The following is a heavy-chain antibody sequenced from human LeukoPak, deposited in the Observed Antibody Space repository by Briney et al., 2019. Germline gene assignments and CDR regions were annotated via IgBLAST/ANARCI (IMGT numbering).Heavy chain of an antibody. CDR3: ARSHYDSSGYPRPYYHYYYMDV. D-gene: IGHD3-22*01. V-gene: IGHV4-59*01. J-gene: IGHJ6*03. CDR2: IYYSWSN. Sequence: SETLTLTCTVSGGPISAYYWTWIRQPPGKGLEWVGYIYYSWSNNYNPPLKSRVTMSVDTSKNQFSLKLSSVTAADTAVYYCARSHYDSSGYPRPYYHYYYMDVWGKGTTVTVSS. CDR1: GGPISAYY.